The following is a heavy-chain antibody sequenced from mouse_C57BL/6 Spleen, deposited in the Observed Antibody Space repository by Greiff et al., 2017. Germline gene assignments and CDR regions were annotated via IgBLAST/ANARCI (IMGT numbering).Heavy chain of an antibody. V-gene: IGHV1-50*01. Sequence: VQLQQSGAELVKPGASVKLSCKASGYTFTSYWMQWVKQRPGQGLEWIGEIDPSDSYTHYNQKFKGKATLTVDTSSSTAYMQLSSLTSEDSAVYYCARYPFITTVVAPSFDYWGQGTTLTVAS. CDR2: IDPSDSYT. J-gene: IGHJ2*01. D-gene: IGHD1-1*01. CDR1: GYTFTSYW. CDR3: ARYPFITTVVAPSFDY.